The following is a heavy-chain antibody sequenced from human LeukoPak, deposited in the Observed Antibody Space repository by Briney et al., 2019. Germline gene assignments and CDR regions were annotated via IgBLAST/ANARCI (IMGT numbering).Heavy chain of an antibody. CDR3: ARGIAAAGTGSAFDI. D-gene: IGHD6-13*01. J-gene: IGHJ3*02. Sequence: ASMKVSCKASGYTFTSYGISWVRQAPGQGLEWMGWISAYNGNTNYAQKLQGRVTMTTDTSTSTAYMELRSLRSDDTAVYYCARGIAAAGTGSAFDIWGQGTMVTVSS. CDR2: ISAYNGNT. V-gene: IGHV1-18*01. CDR1: GYTFTSYG.